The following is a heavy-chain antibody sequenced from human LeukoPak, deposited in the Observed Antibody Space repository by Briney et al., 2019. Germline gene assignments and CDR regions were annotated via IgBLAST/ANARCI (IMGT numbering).Heavy chain of an antibody. D-gene: IGHD3-3*01. J-gene: IGHJ5*02. V-gene: IGHV1-46*01. CDR1: GYTFTSYY. CDR3: ARVGGDYDFYLPFDP. CDR2: INPSGGST. Sequence: ASVKVSCKASGYTFTSYYMHWVRQAPGQGLEWMGIINPSGGSTSYAQKFQGRVTMTRDMSTSTVYMELSSLRSEDTAVYYCARVGGDYDFYLPFDPWGQGTLVTVSS.